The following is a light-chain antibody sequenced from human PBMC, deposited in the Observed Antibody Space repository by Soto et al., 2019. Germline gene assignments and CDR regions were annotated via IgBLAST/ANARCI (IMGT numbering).Light chain of an antibody. CDR1: SSDVGSNNR. CDR3: SSYISSSSSVV. V-gene: IGLV2-18*02. CDR2: EVS. Sequence: QSVLTQPPSVSWSPGQSVTISCTGSSSDVGSNNRVSWYQQPPGTAPKFIIYEVSNRPSGVPDRFSGSKSGNTASLTISGLQAEDEADYYCSSYISSSSSVVFGGGTKVTVL. J-gene: IGLJ2*01.